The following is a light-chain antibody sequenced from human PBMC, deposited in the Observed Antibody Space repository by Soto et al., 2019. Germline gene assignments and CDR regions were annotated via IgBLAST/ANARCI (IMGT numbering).Light chain of an antibody. Sequence: IVLTQSPVTLSLSPGERATLSCRASQTISNFLSWYQQKPGQAPRLLIYDTSNSASGIPASFSASVSGTDSTLTISSVEPEDFAIYYGQQRSDWALTFGGGTEVEI. CDR3: QQRSDWALT. CDR1: QTISNF. CDR2: DTS. J-gene: IGKJ4*01. V-gene: IGKV3-11*01.